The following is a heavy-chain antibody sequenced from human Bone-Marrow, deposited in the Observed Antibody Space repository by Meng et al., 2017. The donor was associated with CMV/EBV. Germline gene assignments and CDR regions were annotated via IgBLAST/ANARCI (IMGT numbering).Heavy chain of an antibody. J-gene: IGHJ4*01. CDR2: ISGSGGST. CDR1: GFTFSSYA. CDR3: AKSSIAARLWFDY. Sequence: GGSLRLSCAASGFTFSSYAMSWVRQAPGKGLAWVSAISGSGGSTYYADSVKGRFTISRDNSKNTLYLQMNSLRAEDTAVYYCAKSSIAARLWFDYWGHGTLVTVSS. V-gene: IGHV3-23*01. D-gene: IGHD6-6*01.